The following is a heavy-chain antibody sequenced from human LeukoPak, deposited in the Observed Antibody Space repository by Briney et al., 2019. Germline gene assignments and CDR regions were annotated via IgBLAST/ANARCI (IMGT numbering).Heavy chain of an antibody. Sequence: GASVKVSCKASGYTFTSYGISWVRQAPGQGLEWMGWISAYNGNTNDAQKLQGRVTMTTDTSTSTAYIELRSLRSDDTAVYYCARDFHSSGYYHYFHYWGQGTLVTVSS. V-gene: IGHV1-18*01. CDR2: ISAYNGNT. D-gene: IGHD3-22*01. CDR1: GYTFTSYG. CDR3: ARDFHSSGYYHYFHY. J-gene: IGHJ4*02.